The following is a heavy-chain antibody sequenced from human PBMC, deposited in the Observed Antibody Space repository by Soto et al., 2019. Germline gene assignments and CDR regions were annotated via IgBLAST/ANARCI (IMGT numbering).Heavy chain of an antibody. CDR2: IFYNGNT. Sequence: PSETLSLTCTVSGGSISSYYWSWIRQPPGKGLEWLGYIFYNGNTNYNPSLKSRVTISVDTSKNQFSLNLSSVTAADTAVYYCARCADSIGWYAQCDFDYWGQGTLVTVSS. CDR3: ARCADSIGWYAQCDFDY. D-gene: IGHD6-19*01. J-gene: IGHJ4*02. CDR1: GGSISSYY. V-gene: IGHV4-59*01.